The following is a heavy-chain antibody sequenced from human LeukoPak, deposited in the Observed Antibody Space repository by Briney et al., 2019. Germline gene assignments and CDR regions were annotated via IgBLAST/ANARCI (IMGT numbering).Heavy chain of an antibody. J-gene: IGHJ2*01. D-gene: IGHD4/OR15-4a*01. CDR2: ISGSGDYT. CDR3: AKGQDANYLPLDL. Sequence: GSLRLSSAASGFNFKCYAMTWVRQAPGKGLEWVSSISGSGDYTYYADSVKGRFTISRDNSKDTLYLQVNSLRAEDMAVFYCAKGQDANYLPLDLWGRGTLVTVSS. CDR1: GFNFKCYA. V-gene: IGHV3-23*01.